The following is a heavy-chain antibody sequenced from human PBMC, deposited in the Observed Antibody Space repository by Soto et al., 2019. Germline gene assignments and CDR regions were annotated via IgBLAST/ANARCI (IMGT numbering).Heavy chain of an antibody. CDR1: GFPFDDFA. D-gene: IGHD5-12*01. CDR3: AKPGMATIRGGMGDWFYIDY. Sequence: EVQLVESGGGLVQPGRSRRLFCAPSGFPFDDFACPWARQAQGKGLEWFAGISGNSATIAYGAPVKGGFTISRDNSKNTQYLQMNSLRAEDTAVYYCAKPGMATIRGGMGDWFYIDYWGQGSLVTVSS. CDR2: ISGNSATI. J-gene: IGHJ4*02. V-gene: IGHV3-9*01.